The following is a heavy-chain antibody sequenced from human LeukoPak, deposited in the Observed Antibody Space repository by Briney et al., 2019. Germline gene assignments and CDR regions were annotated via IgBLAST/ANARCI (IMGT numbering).Heavy chain of an antibody. D-gene: IGHD3-22*01. CDR2: ISYDGSNK. V-gene: IGHV3-30-3*01. CDR1: GFTFSSYA. J-gene: IGHJ4*02. CDR3: ARGITMIVVVPYY. Sequence: GGSLRLSCAASGFTFSSYAMHWVRQAPGKGLEWVAVISYDGSNKYYADSVKGRFTISRDNSKNTLYLQMNSLRAEDTAVYYCARGITMIVVVPYYWGQGTLVTVSS.